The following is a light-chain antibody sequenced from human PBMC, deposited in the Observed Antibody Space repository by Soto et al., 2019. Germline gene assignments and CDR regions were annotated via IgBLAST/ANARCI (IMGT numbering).Light chain of an antibody. Sequence: EIVMTQSPATLSVSPGDGATLSCRASQSVRSKLAWYQHKPGQSPRLLIYDASTRATGIPARFSGSGSGTEFTLTISSLQYEDFAIYFCQQYVDWPFITFGGGTKVEIK. CDR3: QQYVDWPFIT. CDR1: QSVRSK. J-gene: IGKJ4*01. V-gene: IGKV3-15*01. CDR2: DAS.